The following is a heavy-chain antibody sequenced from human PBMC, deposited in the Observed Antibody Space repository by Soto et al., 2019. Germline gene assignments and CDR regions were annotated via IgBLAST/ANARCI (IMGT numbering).Heavy chain of an antibody. D-gene: IGHD1-26*01. J-gene: IGHJ4*02. Sequence: SQTMSLTWTVSDGSIINYYCSWILQPPRKGLEWNGYIYYSGSTNYNPSLTSRVTISVDTFKNQFSLKLSSVTAADRDVYYCGRRIVGATGLDYWGQGSLVTVSS. CDR1: DGSIINYY. CDR2: IYYSGST. CDR3: GRRIVGATGLDY. V-gene: IGHV4-59*01.